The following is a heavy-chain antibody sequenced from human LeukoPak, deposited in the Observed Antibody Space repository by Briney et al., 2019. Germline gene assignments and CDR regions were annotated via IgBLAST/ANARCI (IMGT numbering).Heavy chain of an antibody. J-gene: IGHJ3*02. V-gene: IGHV1-2*04. CDR3: ARATDYGGNLDDAFDI. D-gene: IGHD4-23*01. CDR2: INPNSGGT. Sequence: ASVKVSCKASGYTFTGYYMHWVRRAPGQGLEWMGWINPNSGGTNYAQKFQGWVTMTRDTSNSTAYTELSRLKSDDTAVYYCARATDYGGNLDDAFDIWGQGTMVTVSS. CDR1: GYTFTGYY.